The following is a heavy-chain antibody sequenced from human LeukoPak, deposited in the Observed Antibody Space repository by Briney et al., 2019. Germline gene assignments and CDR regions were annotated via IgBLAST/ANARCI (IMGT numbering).Heavy chain of an antibody. D-gene: IGHD3-9*01. Sequence: ASVTVSFTASGYTFTSYGISWVRQAPAQGREWMGWISAYNGNTNYAQKLQGRVTMTTDTSTSTAYMELRSLRSDDTAVYYCAREYYDILTGAYYYYYMDVWGKGTTVTVSS. V-gene: IGHV1-18*01. J-gene: IGHJ6*03. CDR1: GYTFTSYG. CDR2: ISAYNGNT. CDR3: AREYYDILTGAYYYYYMDV.